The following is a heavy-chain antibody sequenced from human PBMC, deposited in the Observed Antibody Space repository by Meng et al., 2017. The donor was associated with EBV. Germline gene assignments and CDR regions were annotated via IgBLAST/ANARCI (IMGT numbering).Heavy chain of an antibody. J-gene: IGHJ4*02. V-gene: IGHV1-3*01. CDR1: GYAFTSYI. D-gene: IGHD2-21*01. Sequence: VPLVQGRGEVKNPGALVQVSSKASGYAFTSYILHWVRQAPGQRLEWMGWINVGVGYTKYSQKFQGRVTISSDTSATTGYMELSSLRSEDTAVYYCVRGPPVGVPGPGDYWGQGTLVTVSS. CDR3: VRGPPVGVPGPGDY. CDR2: INVGVGYT.